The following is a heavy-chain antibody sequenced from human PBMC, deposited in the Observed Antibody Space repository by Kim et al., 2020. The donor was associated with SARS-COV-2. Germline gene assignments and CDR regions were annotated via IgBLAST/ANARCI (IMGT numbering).Heavy chain of an antibody. J-gene: IGHJ6*02. Sequence: GGSLRLSCAASGFTFSSYAMHWVRQAPGKGLEWVAVISYDGSNKYYADSVKGRFTISRDNSKNTLYLQMNSLRAEDTAVYYCARDPGEWLVVPHYYYYGMDVWGQGTTLTVSS. CDR1: GFTFSSYA. CDR3: ARDPGEWLVVPHYYYYGMDV. CDR2: ISYDGSNK. D-gene: IGHD6-19*01. V-gene: IGHV3-30*04.